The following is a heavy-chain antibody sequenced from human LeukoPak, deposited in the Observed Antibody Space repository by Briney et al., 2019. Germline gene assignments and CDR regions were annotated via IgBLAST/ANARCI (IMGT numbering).Heavy chain of an antibody. CDR1: GFMFSRLG. Sequence: GESLKISCTASGFMFSRLGMQWVRPAPGEGPEWVAMIWHDGSVEEYADSVKGRFTISRDNSQNTLYLQMNSLRDDDTAVYYCAKEGDQFRGYLDAWGKGTTVTVSS. D-gene: IGHD3-16*01. CDR3: AKEGDQFRGYLDA. V-gene: IGHV3-33*06. J-gene: IGHJ6*03. CDR2: IWHDGSVE.